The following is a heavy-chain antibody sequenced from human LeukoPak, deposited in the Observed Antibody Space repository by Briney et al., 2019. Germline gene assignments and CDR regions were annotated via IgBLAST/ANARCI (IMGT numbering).Heavy chain of an antibody. Sequence: PGGSLRLSCAVSGFTVSGNYMSWVRQAPGKGLERVSVIYSGGTTYYADSVKGRFTISRDNSKNTLYLQMNSLRAEDTAVYYCARRAGGYSHPYDYWGQGILVTVSS. CDR3: ARRAGGYSHPYDY. CDR1: GFTVSGNY. V-gene: IGHV3-53*01. J-gene: IGHJ4*02. CDR2: IYSGGTT. D-gene: IGHD4-23*01.